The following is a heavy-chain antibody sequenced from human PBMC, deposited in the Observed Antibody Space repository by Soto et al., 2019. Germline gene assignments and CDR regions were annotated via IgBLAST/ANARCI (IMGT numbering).Heavy chain of an antibody. CDR2: IVVGSGNT. CDR1: GLTFTSSA. CDR3: AAAAMVNYYYYGMDV. V-gene: IGHV1-58*01. D-gene: IGHD5-18*01. Sequence: SVKVSCKASGLTFTSSAVQWVRQARGQRLEWIGWIVVGSGNTNYAQKFQERVTITRDMSTSTAYMELSSLRSEDTAVYYCAAAAMVNYYYYGMDVWGQGTTVTVSS. J-gene: IGHJ6*02.